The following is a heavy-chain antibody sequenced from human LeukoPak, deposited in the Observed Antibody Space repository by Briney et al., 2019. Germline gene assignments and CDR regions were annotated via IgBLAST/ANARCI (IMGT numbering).Heavy chain of an antibody. CDR2: IYTSGST. Sequence: PSQTLSLTCTVSDSSISSGHYSWSWIRQPAGKGLEWIGRIYTSGSTNYNPSLKSRVTISLDMSKNQFSLKLSSVTAADTAVYYCARVGSYYGSGTFYYYMGVWGKGTTVTISS. D-gene: IGHD3-10*01. CDR1: DSSISSGHYS. J-gene: IGHJ6*03. CDR3: ARVGSYYGSGTFYYYMGV. V-gene: IGHV4-61*02.